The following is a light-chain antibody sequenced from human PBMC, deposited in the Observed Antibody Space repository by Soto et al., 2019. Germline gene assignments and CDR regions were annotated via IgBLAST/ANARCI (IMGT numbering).Light chain of an antibody. CDR3: QQYNNWPYT. V-gene: IGKV3-15*01. J-gene: IGKJ5*01. Sequence: EIVITQSPATLSVSPGERATLSCRASQSVSSNLAWYQQKPGQAPRLLIYGASTRATGIPARFSGSGSGTEFTLTISSLQSEDFAVYYRQQYNNWPYTFGQGTRLEIK. CDR1: QSVSSN. CDR2: GAS.